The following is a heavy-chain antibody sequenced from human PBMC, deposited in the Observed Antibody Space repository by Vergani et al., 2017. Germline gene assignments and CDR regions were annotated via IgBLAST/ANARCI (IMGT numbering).Heavy chain of an antibody. CDR1: GASIRSSNYY. CDR2: ISPGASTV. Sequence: QLQESGPGLVKPSATLSLTCSVSGASIRSSNYYWGWIRQAPGKGLEWVSHISPGASTVSYTDSVTGRFTVSRDNDNNSLTLDMTTLRVEDTAVYYCAKNPGISTTRHYYAMDVWGQGTTVTVSS. D-gene: IGHD1-1*01. CDR3: AKNPGISTTRHYYAMDV. V-gene: IGHV3-11*04. J-gene: IGHJ6*02.